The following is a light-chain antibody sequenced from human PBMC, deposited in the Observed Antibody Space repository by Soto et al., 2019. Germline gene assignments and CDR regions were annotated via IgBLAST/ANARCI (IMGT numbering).Light chain of an antibody. J-gene: IGLJ1*01. Sequence: QSVLTQPPSASGSPGQSVTISCTGTTSDVGGYNYVSWYQQRPGTVSKLMIYEVTKRPSGVPDRFSGSKSGNTASLTVSGLQPEDEADYYCSSYAGNTRYVFGNGTKVTVL. CDR3: SSYAGNTRYV. CDR2: EVT. CDR1: TSDVGGYNY. V-gene: IGLV2-8*01.